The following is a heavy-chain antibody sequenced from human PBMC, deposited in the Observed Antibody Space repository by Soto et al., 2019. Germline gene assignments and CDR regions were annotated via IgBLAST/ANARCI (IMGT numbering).Heavy chain of an antibody. Sequence: ASVKVSCKASGYTFTSYGISWVRQAPGQGLEWMGWISAYNGNTNYAQKLQGRVTMTTDTSTSTAYMELRSLRSDDTAVYYCARNQRLRFLEWLLHFAYWGQGTLVTVSS. J-gene: IGHJ4*02. D-gene: IGHD3-3*01. CDR2: ISAYNGNT. V-gene: IGHV1-18*01. CDR1: GYTFTSYG. CDR3: ARNQRLRFLEWLLHFAY.